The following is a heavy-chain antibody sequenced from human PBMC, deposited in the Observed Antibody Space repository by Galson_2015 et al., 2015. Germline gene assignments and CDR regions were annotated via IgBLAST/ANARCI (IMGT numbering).Heavy chain of an antibody. Sequence: SETLSLTCTVSGDSISSGYYCGWIRQPSGKGLEWIGSIYHSGSTYYNPSLKSRVTISVDTSKNQFSLKLSSVTGADTAVYYCARGTRVGATGVYWGQGTLVTVSS. CDR1: GDSISSGYY. CDR2: IYHSGST. J-gene: IGHJ4*02. CDR3: ARGTRVGATGVY. D-gene: IGHD1-26*01. V-gene: IGHV4-38-2*02.